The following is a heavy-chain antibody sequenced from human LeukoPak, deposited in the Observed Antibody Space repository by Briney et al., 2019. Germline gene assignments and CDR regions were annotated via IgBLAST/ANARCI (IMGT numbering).Heavy chain of an antibody. Sequence: SETLSLTCTVSGDFITAYYWSWIRQPPGKGLEWIGCIYYSGSTNYNPSFKSRVTISVDTSKNQFSLKLSSVTAADTAVYYCARAMSIAARLQTIFDYWGQGTLVTVSS. D-gene: IGHD6-6*01. J-gene: IGHJ4*02. V-gene: IGHV4-59*12. CDR1: GDFITAYY. CDR2: IYYSGST. CDR3: ARAMSIAARLQTIFDY.